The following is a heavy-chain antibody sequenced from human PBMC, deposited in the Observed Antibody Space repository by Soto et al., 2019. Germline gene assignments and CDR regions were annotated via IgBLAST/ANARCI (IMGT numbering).Heavy chain of an antibody. CDR2: INPNSGVT. CDR3: ARGRPVAGVGDPSGY. CDR1: GYTFTDYY. J-gene: IGHJ4*02. V-gene: IGHV1-2*02. D-gene: IGHD6-19*01. Sequence: QVQLVQSGAEVKKPGASVKVSCKASGYTFTDYYMHWVRQAPGQGLEWMAWINPNSGVTKYEQKFQGRVTMTRDTSISTAYMDLSGLISDDTAVYFCARGRPVAGVGDPSGYWGQGTLVTVSS.